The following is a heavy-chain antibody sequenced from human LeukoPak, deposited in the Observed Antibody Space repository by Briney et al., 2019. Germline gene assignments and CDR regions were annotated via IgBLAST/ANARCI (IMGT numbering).Heavy chain of an antibody. J-gene: IGHJ4*02. Sequence: SETLSLTCTVSGGSISSYYWSWIRQPPGKGLEWIGYIYYSGSTNYNPSLKSRVTISVDTSKNQFSLKLSSVTAADTAVYYCAGGISSWFDYWGQGTLVTVSS. CDR3: AGGISSWFDY. CDR2: IYYSGST. CDR1: GGSISSYY. D-gene: IGHD6-13*01. V-gene: IGHV4-59*01.